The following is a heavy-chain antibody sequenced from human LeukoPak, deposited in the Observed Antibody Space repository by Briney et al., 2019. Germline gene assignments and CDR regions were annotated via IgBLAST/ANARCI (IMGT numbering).Heavy chain of an antibody. CDR2: IYYSGST. V-gene: IGHV4-59*01. CDR3: ARDLLELPKFYYYGMDI. CDR1: GGSISSYY. J-gene: IGHJ6*02. D-gene: IGHD1-26*01. Sequence: PSETLSLTCTVSGGSISSYYWSWIRQPPGKGLEWIGYIYYSGSTNYNPSLKSRVTISVDTSKDQFSLKLSSVTAADTAVYYCARDLLELPKFYYYGMDIWGQGTTVTVSS.